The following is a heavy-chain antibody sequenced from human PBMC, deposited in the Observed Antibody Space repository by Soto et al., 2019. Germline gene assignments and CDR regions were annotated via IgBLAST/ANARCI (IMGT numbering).Heavy chain of an antibody. Sequence: EVQLVESGGGLVQPGGSLRLSCAASGFTFSDHYMDWVRQAPGKGLEWVGRTRNKANSYTTEYAAAVKGRFTISKDDSKNSLYLQMNSLKTEDTAVYYCAREADSSGYYYWCQGTLVTVSS. CDR1: GFTFSDHY. CDR3: AREADSSGYYY. D-gene: IGHD3-22*01. V-gene: IGHV3-72*01. CDR2: TRNKANSYTT. J-gene: IGHJ4*02.